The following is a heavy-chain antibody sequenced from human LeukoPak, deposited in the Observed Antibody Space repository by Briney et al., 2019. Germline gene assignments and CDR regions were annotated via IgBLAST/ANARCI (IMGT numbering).Heavy chain of an antibody. CDR1: GDSVSSNNVG. CDR2: TYYRSKWYY. CDR3: ARNRAYAMDV. D-gene: IGHD2-2*01. Sequence: PSQTLSLTCAISGDSVSSNNVGWHWIRQSPSRGLEWLGRTYYRSKWYYDYAVSVKSRITFNPDTSKNQFSLQLSSVTPEDTAVYYCARNRAYAMDVWGLGTTVTVSS. V-gene: IGHV6-1*01. J-gene: IGHJ6*02.